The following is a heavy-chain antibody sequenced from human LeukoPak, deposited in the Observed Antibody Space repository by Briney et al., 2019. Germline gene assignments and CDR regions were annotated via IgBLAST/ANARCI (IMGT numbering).Heavy chain of an antibody. J-gene: IGHJ4*02. V-gene: IGHV3-64D*09. CDR3: VKAMTYYDILTGFDY. Sequence: GGSLRLSCAASGFTFSTYAMSWVRQAPGKGLEYVSAISSNGGSTYYADSVKGRFTISRDNSKNTLYLQMSSLRAEDTAMYYCVKAMTYYDILTGFDYWGQGTLVTVSS. CDR2: ISSNGGST. CDR1: GFTFSTYA. D-gene: IGHD3-9*01.